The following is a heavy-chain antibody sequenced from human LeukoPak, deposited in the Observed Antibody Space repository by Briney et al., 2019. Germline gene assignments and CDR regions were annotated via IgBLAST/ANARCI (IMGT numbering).Heavy chain of an antibody. J-gene: IGHJ6*03. V-gene: IGHV4-4*07. Sequence: SETLSLTCTVSGGSISSYYWSWIRQPAGKGLEWIGRIYTSGSTNYNPSLKSRVTMSVDTSKNQLSLKLSSVTAADTAVYYCARDYYDSSGYYSYYYYYMDVWGKGTTVTVSS. CDR3: ARDYYDSSGYYSYYYYYMDV. CDR2: IYTSGST. CDR1: GGSISSYY. D-gene: IGHD3-22*01.